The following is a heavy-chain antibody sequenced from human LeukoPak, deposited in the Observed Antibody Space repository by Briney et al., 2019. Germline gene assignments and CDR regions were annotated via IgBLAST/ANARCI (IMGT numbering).Heavy chain of an antibody. J-gene: IGHJ3*02. Sequence: GGSLRLSCAASGFTFSSYWMSWVRQAPGKGLEWVANIKQDGSEKYYVDSVKGRFTISRDNAKNSLYLQMNSLSAEDTAVYYCARGSARSTIGYDYDFWSGYYTDAFDIWGQGTMVTVSS. CDR2: IKQDGSEK. CDR3: ARGSARSTIGYDYDFWSGYYTDAFDI. D-gene: IGHD3-3*01. V-gene: IGHV3-7*01. CDR1: GFTFSSYW.